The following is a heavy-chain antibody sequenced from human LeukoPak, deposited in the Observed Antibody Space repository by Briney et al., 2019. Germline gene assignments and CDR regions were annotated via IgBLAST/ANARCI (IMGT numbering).Heavy chain of an antibody. D-gene: IGHD3-10*01. CDR1: GLTVSSNY. CDR2: IYSGGGT. Sequence: GGSLRLSCAASGLTVSSNYMSGVRLAPGKGLEWVSIIYSGGGTYYADSVKGRFTISRDNSKNTLYLQMNSLRAADTAVYYCARQTYSYGSGSYVFDYWGQGTLVTVSS. J-gene: IGHJ4*02. V-gene: IGHV3-53*01. CDR3: ARQTYSYGSGSYVFDY.